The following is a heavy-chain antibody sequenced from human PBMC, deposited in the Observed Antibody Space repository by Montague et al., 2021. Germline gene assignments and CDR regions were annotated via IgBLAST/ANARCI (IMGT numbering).Heavy chain of an antibody. J-gene: IGHJ3*02. CDR3: ARHFDRSGYRHFDI. CDR1: GFTVSSNY. D-gene: IGHD3-22*01. V-gene: IGHV3-53*01. CDR2: IYSSGNT. Sequence: FLRLSCAASGFTVSSNYMSLVRQAPGQGLEWVSLIYSSGNTNYADSVKDRFTISRDNSKNMVYLQMNSLRAEDTAVYFCARHFDRSGYRHFDIWGQGTMVTVSS.